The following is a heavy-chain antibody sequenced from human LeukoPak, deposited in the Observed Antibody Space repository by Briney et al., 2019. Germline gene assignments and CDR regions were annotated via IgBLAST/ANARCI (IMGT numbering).Heavy chain of an antibody. V-gene: IGHV4-39*07. CDR1: GGSISSSSYY. J-gene: IGHJ3*02. Sequence: PSETLSLTCTVSGGSISSSSYYWGWIRPPPGKGLEGIGSIYYSGSTYYNPSLKSRVTISVDTSKNQFSLKLSSVTAADTAVYYCARGGTVTTGFDIWGQGTMVTVSS. CDR2: IYYSGST. D-gene: IGHD4-17*01. CDR3: ARGGTVTTGFDI.